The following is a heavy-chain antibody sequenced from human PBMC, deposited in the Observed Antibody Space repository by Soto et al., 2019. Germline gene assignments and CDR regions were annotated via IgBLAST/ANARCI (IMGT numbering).Heavy chain of an antibody. J-gene: IGHJ4*02. Sequence: QVHLVQSGAEVKKPGSSVKVSCKASGGTVSSYAITWVRQAPGKGLESMGVFIPIFVSAHYAQKFQGRVTITADESTSTAYMELSGLRSEDTAIYYCARDLSSDSTGFRGYDLWGQGTLVTVSS. V-gene: IGHV1-69*01. D-gene: IGHD3-22*01. CDR2: FIPIFVSA. CDR3: ARDLSSDSTGFRGYDL. CDR1: GGTVSSYA.